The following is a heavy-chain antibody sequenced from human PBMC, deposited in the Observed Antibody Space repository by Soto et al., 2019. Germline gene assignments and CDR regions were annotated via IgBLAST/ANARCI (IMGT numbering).Heavy chain of an antibody. V-gene: IGHV4-31*03. CDR1: GGPITSGDYY. J-gene: IGHJ2*01. CDR3: ARERYYYGGRGWYFDL. D-gene: IGHD3-10*01. Sequence: QVQLQESGPGLVKPSQTLSLTCTVSGGPITSGDYYWSWVRQHPGKGLEWIGYIYYRGLTYYSPSIRSRITIALEAPANYFSLKLKSVTDADTAVYYCARERYYYGGRGWYFDLWGRGTLVTVSS. CDR2: IYYRGLT.